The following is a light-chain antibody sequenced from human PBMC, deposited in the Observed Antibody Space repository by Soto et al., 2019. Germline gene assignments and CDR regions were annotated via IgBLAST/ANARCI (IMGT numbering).Light chain of an antibody. J-gene: IGKJ1*01. CDR2: GGS. Sequence: EIVLTQSPGTLSLSPGERVTLSCRASQSVNYSYLSWYQQKPGQAPRLLIYGGSNRATGIPDRFSASGSGTDFTLTISRLEPEDFAVYYCQQYGSSPRTFGQGTKVEIK. V-gene: IGKV3-20*01. CDR3: QQYGSSPRT. CDR1: QSVNYSY.